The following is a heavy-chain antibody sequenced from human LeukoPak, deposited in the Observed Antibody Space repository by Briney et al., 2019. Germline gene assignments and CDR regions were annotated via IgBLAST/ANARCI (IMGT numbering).Heavy chain of an antibody. CDR3: ARIDSGRLWFGELSYYFDY. CDR2: IYYSGST. J-gene: IGHJ4*02. V-gene: IGHV4-39*07. D-gene: IGHD3-10*01. Sequence: PSETLSLTCTVSGVSISSSNSYWGWIRQPPGKGLEWIGSIYYSGSTYYNPSLKSRVTISVDTSKNQFSLRLSSVTAADTAVYYCARIDSGRLWFGELSYYFDYWGQGTLVTVSS. CDR1: GVSISSSNSY.